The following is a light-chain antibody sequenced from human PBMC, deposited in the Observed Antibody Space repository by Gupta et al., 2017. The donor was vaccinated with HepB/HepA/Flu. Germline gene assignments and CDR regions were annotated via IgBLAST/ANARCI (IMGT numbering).Light chain of an antibody. J-gene: IGKJ4*01. CDR2: DTS. V-gene: IGKV3D-11*01. CDR1: QGVANY. CDR3: QQHDKWHVT. Sequence: IVLTQSPGTLSLSPGERATLTCRTSQGVANYVAWYQQKPGQAPRRLMHDTSNRATGIPARFSGSGSGTDFTLTISSLQPEDFAIYYCQQHDKWHVTFGGGTRVDIK.